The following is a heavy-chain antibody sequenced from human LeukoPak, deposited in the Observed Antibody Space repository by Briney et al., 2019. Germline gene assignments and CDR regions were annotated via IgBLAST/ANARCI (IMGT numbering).Heavy chain of an antibody. CDR3: AKETRYYYYMDV. CDR2: IRYDGSNK. Sequence: PGGSLRLSCAASGFTFSSYGMHWVRQAPGKGLEWVAFIRYDGSNKYYADSVKGRFTISRDNSKNTLYLQMNSLRAEDTAVYYCAKETRYYYYMDVWGKGTTVTVSS. J-gene: IGHJ6*03. CDR1: GFTFSSYG. V-gene: IGHV3-30*02.